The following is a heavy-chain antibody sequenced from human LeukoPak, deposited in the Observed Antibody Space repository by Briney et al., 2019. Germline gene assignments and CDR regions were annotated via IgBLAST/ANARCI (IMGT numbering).Heavy chain of an antibody. CDR3: ARERRDDLRTYYYGMDV. CDR2: IIPIFGTA. CDR1: GGTFSSYA. Sequence: ASVKVSCKASGGTFSSYAISWVRQAPGQGLEWMGGIIPIFGTANYAQKFQGRVTITADESTSTAYMELSSLRSEDTAVYYCARERRDDLRTYYYGMDVWGQGTTVTVSS. J-gene: IGHJ6*02. V-gene: IGHV1-69*13. D-gene: IGHD1-1*01.